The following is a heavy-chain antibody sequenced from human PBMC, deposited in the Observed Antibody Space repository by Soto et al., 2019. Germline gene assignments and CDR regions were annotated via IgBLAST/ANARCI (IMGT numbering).Heavy chain of an antibody. J-gene: IGHJ4*02. CDR3: ARTWDYGDLGLVY. CDR1: GGTFSSYT. CDR2: IIPILGIA. V-gene: IGHV1-69*02. D-gene: IGHD4-17*01. Sequence: QVQLVQSGAEVKKPGSSVKVSCKASGGTFSSYTISWVRQAPGQGLEWMGRIIPILGIANYAQKFQGRVTITADKSTSTAYMELSSLRSEDTAVYYCARTWDYGDLGLVYWGQGTLVTVSS.